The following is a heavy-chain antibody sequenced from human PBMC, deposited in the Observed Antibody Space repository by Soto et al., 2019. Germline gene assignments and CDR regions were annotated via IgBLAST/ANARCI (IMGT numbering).Heavy chain of an antibody. Sequence: PSETLSLTCTVSGCSITSSSYYWGWIRQPPGKGLEWIGTIYYSGSTYYNPSLKSRVTISVDTSKNQFSLNLNSVTAADTAVYYCARHEDSSDYVFDYWGQGTLVTVSS. CDR1: GCSITSSSYY. J-gene: IGHJ4*02. D-gene: IGHD3-16*01. CDR3: ARHEDSSDYVFDY. CDR2: IYYSGST. V-gene: IGHV4-39*01.